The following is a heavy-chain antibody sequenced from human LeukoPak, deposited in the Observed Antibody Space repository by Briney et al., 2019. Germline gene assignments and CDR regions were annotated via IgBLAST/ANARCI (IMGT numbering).Heavy chain of an antibody. J-gene: IGHJ4*02. CDR2: ISGSGGST. CDR3: AKDLLTMIGYNFDY. CDR1: GFTFSSYA. V-gene: IGHV3-23*01. D-gene: IGHD3-22*01. Sequence: PGGSLRLSCAASGFTFSSYAMSWVRQAPGKGLEWVSAISGSGGSTYYADSVKGRFTISRDNVKNTLYLQMNSLRADDTAVYYCAKDLLTMIGYNFDYWGPGTLVTVSS.